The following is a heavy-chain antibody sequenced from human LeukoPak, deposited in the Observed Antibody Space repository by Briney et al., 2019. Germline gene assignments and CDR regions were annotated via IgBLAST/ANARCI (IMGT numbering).Heavy chain of an antibody. Sequence: GGSPRLSCAASGFTFSSYSMNWVRQAPGKGLEWVSSITSSSSYIYYADSVKGRFTISRDNAKNSLYLQMNSLRAEDTAVYYCAREHCSGGSCYSIYYYYYMDVWGKGTTVTVSS. D-gene: IGHD2-15*01. V-gene: IGHV3-21*01. CDR2: ITSSSSYI. CDR1: GFTFSSYS. J-gene: IGHJ6*03. CDR3: AREHCSGGSCYSIYYYYYMDV.